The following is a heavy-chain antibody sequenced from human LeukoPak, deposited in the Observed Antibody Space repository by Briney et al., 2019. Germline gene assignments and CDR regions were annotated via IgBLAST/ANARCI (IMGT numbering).Heavy chain of an antibody. J-gene: IGHJ5*02. CDR2: MNPNSGNT. CDR3: ARGFRYCSGGSCYSDP. V-gene: IGHV1-8*01. D-gene: IGHD2-15*01. Sequence: ASVKVSCKASGYTFTSYDINWVRQATGQGLEWMGWMNPNSGNTGYAQKFQGRVTMTRNTSISTAYMELSSLRSEDTAVYYRARGFRYCSGGSCYSDPWGQGTLVTVSS. CDR1: GYTFTSYD.